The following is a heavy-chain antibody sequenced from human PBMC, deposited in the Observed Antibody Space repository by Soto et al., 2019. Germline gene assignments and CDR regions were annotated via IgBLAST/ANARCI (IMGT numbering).Heavy chain of an antibody. CDR2: MNPNSGNT. Sequence: ASVKVSCKASGYTFTSYDINWVRQATGQGLEWMGWMNPNSGNTGYAQKFQGRVTMTRNTSISTAYMELSSLRSEDTAVYYCARGIRFLEWLLGRRTYYYYMDVWGKGTRSPSP. V-gene: IGHV1-8*01. CDR3: ARGIRFLEWLLGRRTYYYYMDV. D-gene: IGHD3-3*01. J-gene: IGHJ6*03. CDR1: GYTFTSYD.